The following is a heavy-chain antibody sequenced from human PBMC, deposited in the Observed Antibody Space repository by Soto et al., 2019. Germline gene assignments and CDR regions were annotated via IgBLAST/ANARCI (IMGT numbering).Heavy chain of an antibody. J-gene: IGHJ5*02. D-gene: IGHD3-16*01. V-gene: IGHV3-23*01. Sequence: GGSLRLSCATSGFTFSSYAMVWVRQAAEKGLEWVASISNNGDTAYYADSVKGRFTISRGNSENTLYLQMNGLRADDTALYFSARSRVFMGALFTLLAPWGRGTSVTASS. CDR3: ARSRVFMGALFTLLAP. CDR2: ISNNGDTA. CDR1: GFTFSSYA.